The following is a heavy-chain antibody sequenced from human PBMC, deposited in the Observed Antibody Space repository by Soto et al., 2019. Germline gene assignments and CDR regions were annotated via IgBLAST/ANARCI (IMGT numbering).Heavy chain of an antibody. D-gene: IGHD2-21*02. J-gene: IGHJ6*02. CDR1: GYTFTSYD. CDR3: GGDCLQSYASHYYYGMDV. Sequence: GASVKVSCKASGYTFTSYDINWVRQATGQGLEWMGWMNPNSGNTGYAQKFQGRVTMTRNTSISTAYMELSSLRSEDTAVYYCGGDCLQSYASHYYYGMDVWGQGTTVTVSS. V-gene: IGHV1-8*01. CDR2: MNPNSGNT.